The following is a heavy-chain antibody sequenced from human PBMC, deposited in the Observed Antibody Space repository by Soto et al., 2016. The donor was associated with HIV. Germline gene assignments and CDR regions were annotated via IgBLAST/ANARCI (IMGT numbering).Heavy chain of an antibody. CDR2: IIPIFDTA. CDR1: GGTFSSYA. D-gene: IGHD1-26*01. CDR3: ARVVRWEGYYYYYMDV. Sequence: QVQLVQSGAEVKKPGSSVKVSCKASGGTFSSYAINWVRQAPGQGLEWMGGIIPIFDTANYAQKFQGRVTITADESTSTAYMELSSLRSEDTAVYYCARVVRWEGYYYYYMDVWGKGTTVTVSS. J-gene: IGHJ6*03. V-gene: IGHV1-69*12.